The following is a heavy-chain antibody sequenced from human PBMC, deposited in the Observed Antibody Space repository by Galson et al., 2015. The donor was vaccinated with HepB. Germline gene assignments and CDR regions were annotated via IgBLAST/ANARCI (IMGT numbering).Heavy chain of an antibody. D-gene: IGHD3-16*01. J-gene: IGHJ6*02. CDR3: ARGSGYNYFNIYYHYGLDV. V-gene: IGHV4-34*01. Sequence: SETLSLTCAVYGGSFSGYYWNWIRQTPGKGLEWIGEVYHSGSTNYNPSLKSRVSISVDTSKNQFSLKLNSMTATDTAVYFCARGSGYNYFNIYYHYGLDVWGQGTTVPVS. CDR1: GGSFSGYY. CDR2: VYHSGST.